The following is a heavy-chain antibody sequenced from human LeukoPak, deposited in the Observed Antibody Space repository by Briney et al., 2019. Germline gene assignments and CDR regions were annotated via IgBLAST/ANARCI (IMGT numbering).Heavy chain of an antibody. D-gene: IGHD6-6*01. Sequence: GASVKVSCKASGGTFSSYAISWVRQAPGQGLEWMGGIIPIFGTANYAQKFQCRVTITADESTSTAYMELSSLRSEDTAVYYCAGRGNEYSSSSEDYWGQGTLVTVSS. CDR2: IIPIFGTA. CDR1: GGTFSSYA. V-gene: IGHV1-69*13. J-gene: IGHJ4*02. CDR3: AGRGNEYSSSSEDY.